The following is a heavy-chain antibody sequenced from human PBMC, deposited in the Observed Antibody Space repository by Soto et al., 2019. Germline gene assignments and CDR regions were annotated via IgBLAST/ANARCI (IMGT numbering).Heavy chain of an antibody. CDR1: GYTFTSYY. Sequence: ASVKVSCKASGYTFTSYYMHWVLLAPGQGLEWMGIINPSGGSTSYAQKFQGRVTMTRDTSTSTVYMELSSLRSEDTAVYYCARVKEATRYFDYWGQGTLVTVSS. D-gene: IGHD5-12*01. CDR2: INPSGGST. V-gene: IGHV1-46*01. CDR3: ARVKEATRYFDY. J-gene: IGHJ4*02.